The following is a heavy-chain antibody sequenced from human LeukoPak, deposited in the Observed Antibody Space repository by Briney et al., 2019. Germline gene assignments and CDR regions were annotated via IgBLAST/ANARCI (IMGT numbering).Heavy chain of an antibody. Sequence: SGGSLRLSCAASGFTFSSYTMNWVRQAAGKGLEWVSSISSSGNAINYADSVKGRFTISRDNANNSLSLQMSSLRAEDTAVYYCARHDVAWNDVYWFDPWGQGTLVTVSS. V-gene: IGHV3-21*01. CDR1: GFTFSSYT. D-gene: IGHD1-1*01. CDR2: ISSSGNAI. CDR3: ARHDVAWNDVYWFDP. J-gene: IGHJ5*02.